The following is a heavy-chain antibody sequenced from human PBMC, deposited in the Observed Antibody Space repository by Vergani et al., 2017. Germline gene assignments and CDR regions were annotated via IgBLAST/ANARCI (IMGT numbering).Heavy chain of an antibody. CDR2: ISYSGST. D-gene: IGHD6-19*01. J-gene: IGHJ5*02. CDR3: ARHSTVEWLVKLGWIAP. Sequence: QLQLQESGPGLVKPSATLSLTCSVSGASIRSSNYYWGWIRQPPGKGLEWIASISYSGSTYYNPSLKGRVTISVDTSKNQFSLKLSSVTAADTAVYFCARHSTVEWLVKLGWIAPWGQGILVTVSS. CDR1: GASIRSSNYY. V-gene: IGHV4-39*01.